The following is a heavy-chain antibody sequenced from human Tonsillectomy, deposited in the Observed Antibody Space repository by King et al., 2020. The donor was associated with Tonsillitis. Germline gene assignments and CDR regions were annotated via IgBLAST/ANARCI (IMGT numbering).Heavy chain of an antibody. J-gene: IGHJ4*02. CDR3: ARAYGDSPWGPHYFFDY. D-gene: IGHD4-17*01. V-gene: IGHV3-30*03. CDR2: ISSDGSNK. CDR1: GFTFSSYV. Sequence: VQLVESGGGVVQPGRSLRLSCAASGFTFSSYVMHWVRQAPGKGLEWVAVISSDGSNKCFADSVKGRFTISRDNSKNTLYLQMNSLRAEDTAVHYCARAYGDSPWGPHYFFDYWGQATLVTVSS.